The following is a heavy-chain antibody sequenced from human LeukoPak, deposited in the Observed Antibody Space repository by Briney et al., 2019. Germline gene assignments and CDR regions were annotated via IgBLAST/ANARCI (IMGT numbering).Heavy chain of an antibody. CDR3: ASMAYYFGSGSYSAIDY. Sequence: AETLSLTCTVSGGSFSSSRYYQGWIRQPPGKGLEWIGSIYYTGTTYYNPSLKSRVTISVDTSKSQFSLKLSSVTAADTAVYYCASMAYYFGSGSYSAIDYWGQGTLVTVSS. J-gene: IGHJ4*02. CDR1: GGSFSSSRYY. CDR2: IYYTGTT. D-gene: IGHD3-10*01. V-gene: IGHV4-39*01.